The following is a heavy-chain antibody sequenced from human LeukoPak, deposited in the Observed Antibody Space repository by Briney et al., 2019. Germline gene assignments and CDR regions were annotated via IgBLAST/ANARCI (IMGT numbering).Heavy chain of an antibody. Sequence: PGGSLRLSCAASGFTFSSYSMIWVRQAPGKGLEWVSSISSSSSYIYYADSVKGRFTISRDNAKNSLYLQMNSLRAEDTAVYYCARGGDYDYGDSHYDYWGQGTLVTVSS. D-gene: IGHD4-17*01. V-gene: IGHV3-21*01. CDR2: ISSSSSYI. CDR1: GFTFSSYS. J-gene: IGHJ4*02. CDR3: ARGGDYDYGDSHYDY.